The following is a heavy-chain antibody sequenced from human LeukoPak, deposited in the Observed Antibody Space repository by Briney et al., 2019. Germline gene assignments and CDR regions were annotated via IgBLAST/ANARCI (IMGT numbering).Heavy chain of an antibody. CDR3: ARTPYCTGGSCYGIDY. V-gene: IGHV4-61*02. D-gene: IGHD2-15*01. CDR2: VYTSGST. J-gene: IGHJ4*02. CDR1: GGSISSGSFY. Sequence: SQTLSLTCTVSGGSISSGSFYWSWIRQPAGKGLEWIGRVYTSGSTNYNPSLKSRVTISVDTSNNQFSLKLSSVTAADTAVYYCARTPYCTGGSCYGIDYWGQGTLVTVSS.